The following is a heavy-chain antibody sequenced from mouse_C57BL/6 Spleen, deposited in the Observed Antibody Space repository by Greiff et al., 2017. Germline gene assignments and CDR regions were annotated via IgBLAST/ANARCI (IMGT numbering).Heavy chain of an antibody. CDR1: GYSITSGYY. J-gene: IGHJ3*01. V-gene: IGHV3-6*01. CDR2: ISYDGSN. D-gene: IGHD3-3*01. Sequence: EVQLVESGPGLVKPSQSLSLTCSVTGYSITSGYYWNWIRQFPGNKLEWMGYISYDGSNKYHPSLKNRISITRDTSKNQFFLKLNSVTTEDTATYYCASGDLGFAYWGQGTLVTVSA. CDR3: ASGDLGFAY.